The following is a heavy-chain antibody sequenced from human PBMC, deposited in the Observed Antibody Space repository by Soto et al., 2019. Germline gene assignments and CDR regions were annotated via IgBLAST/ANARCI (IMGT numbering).Heavy chain of an antibody. Sequence: QVQLVQSGAEVKKPGASVKVSCKASGYTFTTYGISWVRQAPGQGLEWMGWINAYNGNTNYAQKLQGRVTMTTDTSTSPAYMELRSLRSAATAVYYCARDPVAGTSFDYWGQGTLVTVSS. J-gene: IGHJ4*02. D-gene: IGHD6-19*01. V-gene: IGHV1-18*01. CDR3: ARDPVAGTSFDY. CDR2: INAYNGNT. CDR1: GYTFTTYG.